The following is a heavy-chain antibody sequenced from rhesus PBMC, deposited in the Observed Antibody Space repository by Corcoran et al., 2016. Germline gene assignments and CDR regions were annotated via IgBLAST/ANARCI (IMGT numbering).Heavy chain of an antibody. CDR2: IYSSGST. CDR3: ALRYEV. D-gene: IGHD1-1-1*01. V-gene: IGHV4S11*01. J-gene: IGHJ5-1*01. Sequence: QVQLQESGPGLVQPSEPLSLTFAVSGGSLRSNYWSWIRQAPGRGLEWIGYIYSSGSTYYNPSRKSRVTLSVDTSKNQFSLKLTSVTAADTAVYYCALRYEVWGPGVLVTVSS. CDR1: GGSLRSNY.